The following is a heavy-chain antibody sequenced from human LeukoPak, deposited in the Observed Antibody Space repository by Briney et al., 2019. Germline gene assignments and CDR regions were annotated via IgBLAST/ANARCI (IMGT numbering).Heavy chain of an antibody. CDR3: ARETMGAPRLFDY. Sequence: GGSLRLSCAASGFTFSAYCMHWVRQAPGKGLVWVSRICSGGSSTTYADSVVGRFTISRDNAKNTLYLEMNSLRAEDTAVYYCARETMGAPRLFDYWGQGTLVTVSS. D-gene: IGHD1-26*01. CDR2: ICSGGSST. CDR1: GFTFSAYC. V-gene: IGHV3-74*01. J-gene: IGHJ4*02.